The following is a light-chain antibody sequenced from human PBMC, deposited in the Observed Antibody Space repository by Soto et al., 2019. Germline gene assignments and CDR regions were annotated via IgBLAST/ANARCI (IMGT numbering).Light chain of an antibody. CDR3: SSYAGDDLVI. V-gene: IGLV2-23*01. J-gene: IGLJ2*01. Sequence: QSVLTQPASVSGSPGQSITISCTGSSNDVGGHNLVSWFQQHPDKAPKLILYEGTKRPSGISTRFSGSKSGNTASLTIYGLQAEDEADYYCSSYAGDDLVIFGGGTKLTVL. CDR2: EGT. CDR1: SNDVGGHNL.